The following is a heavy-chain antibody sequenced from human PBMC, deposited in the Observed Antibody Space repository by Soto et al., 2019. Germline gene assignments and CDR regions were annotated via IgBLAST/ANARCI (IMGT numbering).Heavy chain of an antibody. D-gene: IGHD3-3*01. Sequence: QVQLVQSGAEVRKPGSSVNVSCKAPGGTFSTYIISWVRQAPGQGLEWMGRIIPIPDITNYAQKFQGRVTVTADRSTSTAYMELTSLKSEDTAVYYCASDRITTRGDAFDLWGQGTMVTVSS. CDR1: GGTFSTYI. J-gene: IGHJ3*01. V-gene: IGHV1-69*02. CDR2: IIPIPDIT. CDR3: ASDRITTRGDAFDL.